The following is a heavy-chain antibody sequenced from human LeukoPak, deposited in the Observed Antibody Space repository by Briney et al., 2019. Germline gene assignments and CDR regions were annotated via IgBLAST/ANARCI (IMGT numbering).Heavy chain of an antibody. CDR2: TSPDGIDK. Sequence: GGSLRLSCAASGFTLSNHWMNWVRQAPGKGLEWAANTSPDGIDKYYVDSVRGRFTISRDNAKNSLYLQMSSLRAEDTAVFYCVRGSDSWGQGTLVTVSS. CDR1: GFTLSNHW. CDR3: VRGSDS. J-gene: IGHJ4*02. V-gene: IGHV3-7*01.